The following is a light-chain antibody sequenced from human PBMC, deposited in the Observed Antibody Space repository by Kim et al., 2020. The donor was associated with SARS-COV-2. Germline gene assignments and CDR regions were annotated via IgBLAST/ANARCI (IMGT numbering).Light chain of an antibody. V-gene: IGLV3-19*01. J-gene: IGLJ2*01. CDR2: GKN. CDR1: SLRSYY. CDR3: NSRNSNDNVV. Sequence: VALGQTVRITCQGASLRSYYATWYQQKPGQAPILVIYGKNNRPSGMPDRFSGSSAGNTASLTITGTQAGDEADYYCNSRNSNDNVVFGGGTQLTVL.